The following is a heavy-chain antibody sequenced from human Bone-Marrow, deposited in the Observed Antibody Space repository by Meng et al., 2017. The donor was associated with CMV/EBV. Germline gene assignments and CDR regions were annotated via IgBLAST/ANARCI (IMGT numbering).Heavy chain of an antibody. J-gene: IGHJ6*01. CDR3: ARSKTKAFYCSSTSCYTHYYYGMDV. V-gene: IGHV1-2*02. CDR2: INPNSGGT. CDR1: GYTFTGYY. D-gene: IGHD2-2*02. Sequence: ASVKVSCKASGYTFTGYYMHWVRQAPGQGLEWMGWINPNSGGTNYAQKFQDRVTMTRDTSISTAYMELSRLRSDDTAVYYCARSKTKAFYCSSTSCYTHYYYGMDVWGQGTTVTGSS.